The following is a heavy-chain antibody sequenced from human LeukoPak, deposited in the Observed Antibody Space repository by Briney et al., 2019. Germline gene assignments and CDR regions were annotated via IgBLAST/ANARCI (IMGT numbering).Heavy chain of an antibody. CDR2: ISYNGGT. J-gene: IGHJ4*02. Sequence: SETLSLTCSVSGVSVSSAGYYWSWIRQPPGKGLEWIGYISYNGGTNYNSSLKSRLTISADTSRNQFSLKLSSVTAADTAVYFCARHPGLEYWGQEILVTVSS. V-gene: IGHV4-61*08. CDR3: ARHPGLEY. CDR1: GVSVSSAGYY.